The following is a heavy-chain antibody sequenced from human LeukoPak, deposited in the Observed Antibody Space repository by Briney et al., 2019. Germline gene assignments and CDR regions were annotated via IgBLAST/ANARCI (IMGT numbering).Heavy chain of an antibody. CDR1: GGFFSGYY. CDR3: ARVGAYAFDI. D-gene: IGHD4/OR15-4a*01. Sequence: SETLSLTCAVYGGFFSGYYWSWIRQPPGKGLEWIGEINHSGSTNYNPSLKSRVTISVDTSKNQFSLKLSSVTAADTAVYYCARVGAYAFDIWGQGTMVTVSS. CDR2: INHSGST. J-gene: IGHJ3*02. V-gene: IGHV4-34*01.